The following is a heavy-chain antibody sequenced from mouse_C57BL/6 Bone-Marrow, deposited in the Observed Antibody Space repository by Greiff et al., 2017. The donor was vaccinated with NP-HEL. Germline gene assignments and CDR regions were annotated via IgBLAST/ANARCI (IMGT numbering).Heavy chain of an antibody. CDR1: GYTFTSYG. CDR2: IYPRSGNT. V-gene: IGHV1-81*01. J-gene: IGHJ3*01. CDR3: ASPYYGSSSWFAY. D-gene: IGHD1-1*01. Sequence: QVQLQQSGAELARPGASVKLSCKASGYTFTSYGISWVKQRTGQGLEWIGEIYPRSGNTYYNEKFKGKATLTADKSSSTAYMELRSLTSEDSAVYFCASPYYGSSSWFAYCGQGTLVTVSA.